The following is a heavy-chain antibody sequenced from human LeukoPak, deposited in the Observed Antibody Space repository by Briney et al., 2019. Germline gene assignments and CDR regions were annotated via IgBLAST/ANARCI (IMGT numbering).Heavy chain of an antibody. CDR3: ASAQWELLPPTNPETYNRFDP. Sequence: PSETLSLTCTVSGGSISSSSYYWGWIRQPPGKGLEWIGSIYYSGSTYYNPSLKSRVTISVDTSKNQFSLKLSSVTAADTAVYYCASAQWELLPPTNPETYNRFDPWGQGTLVTVSS. J-gene: IGHJ5*02. CDR1: GGSISSSSYY. D-gene: IGHD1-26*01. V-gene: IGHV4-39*07. CDR2: IYYSGST.